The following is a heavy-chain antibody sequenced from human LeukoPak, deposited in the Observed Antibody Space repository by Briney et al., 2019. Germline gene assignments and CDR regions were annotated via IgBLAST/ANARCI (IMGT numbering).Heavy chain of an antibody. J-gene: IGHJ4*02. CDR2: IIATGDPT. CDR3: AKDLRTYGSGIYRLPTVIFHY. Sequence: GGSLRLSCAASGFTFSNYAMHWVRQAPGKGLEWVSSIIATGDPTYYADSVKGRFTISRDNSKNILYLQMNTLRAEDTAVYYCAKDLRTYGSGIYRLPTVIFHYWGQGTLVTVSS. D-gene: IGHD3-10*01. CDR1: GFTFSNYA. V-gene: IGHV3-23*01.